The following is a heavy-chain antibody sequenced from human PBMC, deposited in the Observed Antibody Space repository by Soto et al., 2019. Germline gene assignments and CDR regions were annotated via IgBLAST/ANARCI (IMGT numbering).Heavy chain of an antibody. CDR1: GFTFSNYG. CDR2: IWYDGSNK. D-gene: IGHD6-13*01. V-gene: IGHV3-33*08. J-gene: IGHJ6*02. CDR3: ARDRIAIYGMDV. Sequence: GGSLRLSCAASGFTFSNYGMHWVRQAPGKGLEWVAVIWYDGSNKYYADSVKGRFTISRDNSKNTLYLQMNSMRAEDTAVYYCARDRIAIYGMDVWGQGTTVTVSS.